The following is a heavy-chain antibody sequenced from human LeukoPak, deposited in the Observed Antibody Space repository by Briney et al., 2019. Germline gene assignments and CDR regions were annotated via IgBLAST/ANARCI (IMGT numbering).Heavy chain of an antibody. CDR3: AREDFGYYDSSGRSDFDY. D-gene: IGHD3-22*01. Sequence: SETLSLTCTVSGGSISGSYWSWIRQPPGKGLEWIGYIYYSGSTDYNPSLKSRVTMSVGTSKNQFSLQLNSVTPEDTAVYYCAREDFGYYDSSGRSDFDYWGQGTLVTVSS. CDR1: GGSISGSY. CDR2: IYYSGST. J-gene: IGHJ4*02. V-gene: IGHV4-59*12.